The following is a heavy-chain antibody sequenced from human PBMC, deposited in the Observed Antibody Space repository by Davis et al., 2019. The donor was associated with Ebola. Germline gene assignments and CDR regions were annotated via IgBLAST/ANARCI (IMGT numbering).Heavy chain of an antibody. Sequence: GESLKISCAASGFTFSSYGMHWVRQAPGKGLEWVAVISYDGSNKYYEDSVKGRFTISRDNSKNTLYLQMISLRPEDTAVYYCAKDGAAVPHSVYFYYGLDVWGIGTTVTVS. V-gene: IGHV3-30*18. J-gene: IGHJ6*04. CDR3: AKDGAAVPHSVYFYYGLDV. CDR2: ISYDGSNK. D-gene: IGHD5/OR15-5a*01. CDR1: GFTFSSYG.